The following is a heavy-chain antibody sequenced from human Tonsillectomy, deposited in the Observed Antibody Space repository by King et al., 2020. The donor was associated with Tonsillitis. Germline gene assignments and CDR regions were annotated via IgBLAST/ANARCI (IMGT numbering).Heavy chain of an antibody. CDR2: IYPGDSDT. CDR1: GYSFTNYW. J-gene: IGHJ3*02. D-gene: IGHD1-7*01. V-gene: IGHV5-51*01. CDR3: ARQDNWNYNSFEI. Sequence: VQLVESGAEVKKPGESLKISCKGSGYSFTNYWIGWVRQMPGKGLEWMGIIYPGDSDTRSDPSFQGQVTISADKSISAAYLQWSSLKASDTAMYYGARQDNWNYNSFEIWGQGTMVTVSS.